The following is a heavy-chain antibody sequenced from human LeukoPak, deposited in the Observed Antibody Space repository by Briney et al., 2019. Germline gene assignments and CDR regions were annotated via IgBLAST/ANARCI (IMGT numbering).Heavy chain of an antibody. V-gene: IGHV3-21*01. Sequence: GGSLRLSCAASGFTFSSYAMTWVRQAPGKGLEWVSSISSSSSYIYYADPVKGRLTISRDNAKNSLYLQMNSLRAEDTAVYYCARNRDSSNWHTGFDPWGQGTLVTVSS. J-gene: IGHJ5*02. CDR2: ISSSSSYI. CDR3: ARNRDSSNWHTGFDP. CDR1: GFTFSSYA. D-gene: IGHD6-13*01.